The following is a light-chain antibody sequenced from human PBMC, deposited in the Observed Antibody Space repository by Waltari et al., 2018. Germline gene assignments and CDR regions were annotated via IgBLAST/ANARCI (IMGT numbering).Light chain of an antibody. J-gene: IGKJ4*01. Sequence: EIVLPQSPGTLSLSPGERATLSCRASQSVSSSYLAWYQQKPGQAPRLLIYGASSRATGIPDRFSGSGSGTDFTLTISRLEPEDFAVYYCQQYGSSPKLTFGGGTKVEIK. CDR1: QSVSSSY. CDR2: GAS. CDR3: QQYGSSPKLT. V-gene: IGKV3-20*01.